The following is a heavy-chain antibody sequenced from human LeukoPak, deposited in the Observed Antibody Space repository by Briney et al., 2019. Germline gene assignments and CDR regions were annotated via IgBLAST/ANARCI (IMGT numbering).Heavy chain of an antibody. J-gene: IGHJ4*02. Sequence: GGSLRLSCAASGFTFSSYSMNWVRQAPGKGLGWVSSISSSSSYIYYADSVKGRFTISRDNAKNSLYLQMNSLRAEDTAVYYCARGTTTRRSCVDYWGQGTLVTVSS. D-gene: IGHD4-17*01. CDR1: GFTFSSYS. CDR2: ISSSSSYI. CDR3: ARGTTTRRSCVDY. V-gene: IGHV3-21*01.